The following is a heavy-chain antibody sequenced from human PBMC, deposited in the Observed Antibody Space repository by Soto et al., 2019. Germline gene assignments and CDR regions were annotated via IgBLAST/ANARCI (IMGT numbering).Heavy chain of an antibody. CDR1: GDTFTNFA. CDR2: IIPMFGTP. D-gene: IGHD5-12*01. Sequence: QVQLVQSGTEVKKSGSSVKVSCKVSGDTFTNFAISWMRQAPGQGLEWMGGIIPMFGTPNYAQKFQGSVTITADRSTSTAYLELRSLRSEDTAVYYCARGLRGYTGYDGGGAFDIWGQGTMVTVSS. CDR3: ARGLRGYTGYDGGGAFDI. V-gene: IGHV1-69*06. J-gene: IGHJ3*02.